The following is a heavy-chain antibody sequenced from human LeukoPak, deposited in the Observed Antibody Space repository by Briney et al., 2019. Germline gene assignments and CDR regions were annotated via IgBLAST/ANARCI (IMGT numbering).Heavy chain of an antibody. J-gene: IGHJ6*04. CDR1: GYTLSSYG. D-gene: IGHD6-13*01. V-gene: IGHV1-3*01. CDR2: INAGNGNT. CDR3: ARVDVAAAGHGMDV. Sequence: ASVKVSCKASGYTLSSYGLHWVRQAPGQRLEWMGWINAGNGNTKYSQKFQGRVTITRDTSASTAYMELSSLRSEDTAAYYCARVDVAAAGHGMDVWGKGTTVTVSS.